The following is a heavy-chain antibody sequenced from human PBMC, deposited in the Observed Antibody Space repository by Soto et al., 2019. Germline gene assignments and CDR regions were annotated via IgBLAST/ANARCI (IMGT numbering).Heavy chain of an antibody. CDR2: IKQDGREK. CDR1: GFTFSSYW. Sequence: EVQLVESGGGLVQPGGSLRLSCAASGFTFSSYWMSWVRQAPGKGLEWVANIKQDGREKYYVDSVKGRFTISRDNAKNSLYLQMNILRAEDTAVYYCARDFRGNYYGMDVWGQGTTVTVSS. V-gene: IGHV3-7*03. J-gene: IGHJ6*02. D-gene: IGHD5-12*01. CDR3: ARDFRGNYYGMDV.